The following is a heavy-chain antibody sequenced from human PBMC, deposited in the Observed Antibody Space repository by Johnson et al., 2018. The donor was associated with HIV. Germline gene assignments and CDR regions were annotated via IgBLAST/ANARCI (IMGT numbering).Heavy chain of an antibody. CDR1: GFTFDDYG. Sequence: QVQLVESGGGVVRPGGSLRLSCAASGFTFDDYGMSWVRQVPGTGLEWVAFIRYDGSNGYYVDSVEGRFTISRDNSNNTLYLQMNSLRAEDTAVYYCAREGGALDAFDIWGQGTMVTVSS. J-gene: IGHJ3*02. CDR3: AREGGALDAFDI. V-gene: IGHV3-30*02. D-gene: IGHD1-26*01. CDR2: IRYDGSNG.